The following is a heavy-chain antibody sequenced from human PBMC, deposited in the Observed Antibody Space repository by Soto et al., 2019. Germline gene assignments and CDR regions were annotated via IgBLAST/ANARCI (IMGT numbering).Heavy chain of an antibody. D-gene: IGHD6-19*01. J-gene: IGHJ3*02. CDR2: TYYSGIT. Sequence: SETLSLTCTVSGGSISSGDYYWSWVRQPPGKGLEWLGYTYYSGITYYNPSLKSRITISIDTSQSQFSLQLSSVTAADTAVYFCARVQWLTSQGSYAFDIWGQGTLVTVSS. V-gene: IGHV4-30-4*01. CDR3: ARVQWLTSQGSYAFDI. CDR1: GGSISSGDYY.